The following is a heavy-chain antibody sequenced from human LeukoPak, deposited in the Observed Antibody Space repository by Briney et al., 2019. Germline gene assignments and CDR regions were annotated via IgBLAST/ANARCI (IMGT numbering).Heavy chain of an antibody. CDR3: AKGGDYNFDY. V-gene: IGHV3-30*18. J-gene: IGHJ4*02. D-gene: IGHD3-10*01. CDR1: GFTFSSYW. Sequence: GGSLRLSCAASGFTFSSYWMHWVRQAPGKGLEWVAVISYDGSNKYYADSVKGRFTISRDNSKNTLYLQMNSLRAEDTAVYYCAKGGDYNFDYWGQGTLVTVSS. CDR2: ISYDGSNK.